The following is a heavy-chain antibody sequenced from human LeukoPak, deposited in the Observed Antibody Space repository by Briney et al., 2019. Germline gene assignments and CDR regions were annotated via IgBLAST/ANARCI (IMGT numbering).Heavy chain of an antibody. CDR3: AKGSKAVLFTRDHYMDV. D-gene: IGHD6-19*01. CDR2: IKQDGSEK. CDR1: GFTFDDYG. Sequence: PGGSLRLSCAASGFTFDDYGMSWVRQAPGKGLEWVANIKQDGSEKYYVDSVKGRFTISRDNSKNTLYLHMNSLRAEDTAVYFCAKGSKAVLFTRDHYMDVWGKGTTVTISS. J-gene: IGHJ6*03. V-gene: IGHV3-7*01.